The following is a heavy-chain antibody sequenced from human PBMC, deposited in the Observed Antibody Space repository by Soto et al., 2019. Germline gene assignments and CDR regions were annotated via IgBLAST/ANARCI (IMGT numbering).Heavy chain of an antibody. CDR1: GFDFSTHA. D-gene: IGHD4-4*01. Sequence: EVHLLESGGGLLQPGGSLRLSCSASGFDFSTHAMNWVRQAPGKGLEWVAAISDSGDNSNYAASVKGRFTISRDNSKHTLYLQMNSLGAEDTAVYYCAKDSNKYSSSLRGRYFDYWGQGIGVTVSS. J-gene: IGHJ4*02. CDR3: AKDSNKYSSSLRGRYFDY. CDR2: ISDSGDNS. V-gene: IGHV3-23*01.